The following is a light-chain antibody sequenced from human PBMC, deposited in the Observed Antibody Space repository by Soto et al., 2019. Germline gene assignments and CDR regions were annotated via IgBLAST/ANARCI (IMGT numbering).Light chain of an antibody. CDR2: RAS. V-gene: IGKV1-5*03. J-gene: IGKJ2*01. CDR1: RAISDW. Sequence: DIQMTQSPSTLSASLGDRVTITCRASRAISDWLAWYQQRPGQAPKLLIYRASRLESGVPSRFSGSGSGTEFTLTSSGLQPDDFAPYYCQQYNTFSFTFGQGTKLEI. CDR3: QQYNTFSFT.